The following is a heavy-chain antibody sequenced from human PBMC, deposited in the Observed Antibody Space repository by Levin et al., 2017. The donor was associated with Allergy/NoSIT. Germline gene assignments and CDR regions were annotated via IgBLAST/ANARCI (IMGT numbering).Heavy chain of an antibody. Sequence: GGSLRLSCAASGFTFSSYSMNWVRQAPGKGLEWVSYISSSSSTIYYADSVKGRFTISRDNAKNSLYLQMNSLRDEDTAVYYCAINFEGYDFWSGYLGGGAFDSWGQGTMVTVSS. J-gene: IGHJ3*02. CDR1: GFTFSSYS. D-gene: IGHD3-3*01. CDR3: AINFEGYDFWSGYLGGGAFDS. CDR2: ISSSSSTI. V-gene: IGHV3-48*02.